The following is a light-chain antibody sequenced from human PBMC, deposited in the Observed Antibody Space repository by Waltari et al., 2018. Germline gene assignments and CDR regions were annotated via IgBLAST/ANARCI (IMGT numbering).Light chain of an antibody. CDR1: QSVLYSSNNNNY. CDR3: QQYYSSPWT. Sequence: DIVMTQSPDSLAASLGERATTNCKSSQSVLYSSNNNNYLAWYQQKPGQPPKLLIYWASTRESGVPDRFSGSGSGTDFTLTISSLQAEDVAVYYCQQYYSSPWTFGQGTKVEIK. CDR2: WAS. J-gene: IGKJ1*01. V-gene: IGKV4-1*01.